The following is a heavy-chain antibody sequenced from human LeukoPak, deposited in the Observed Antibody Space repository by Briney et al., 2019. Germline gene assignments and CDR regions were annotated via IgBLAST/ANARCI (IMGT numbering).Heavy chain of an antibody. CDR2: IYSGGST. Sequence: GGSLRLSCAASGFTVSSNYMSWVRQAPGKGLEWVSVIYSGGSTYYADSVKGRFTISRDNSKNTLYLQMNSLRAEDTAVYYCARVMGYSSMGGFDPWGQGTLVTVSS. D-gene: IGHD6-13*01. CDR1: GFTVSSNY. J-gene: IGHJ5*02. CDR3: ARVMGYSSMGGFDP. V-gene: IGHV3-66*01.